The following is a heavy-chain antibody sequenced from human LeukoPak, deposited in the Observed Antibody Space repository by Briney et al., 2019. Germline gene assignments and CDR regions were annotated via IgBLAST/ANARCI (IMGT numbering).Heavy chain of an antibody. V-gene: IGHV1-69*13. D-gene: IGHD6-13*01. Sequence: SVKVSCKASGGTFSSYAISWVRQAPGQGLEWMGGIIPIFGTASYAQKFQGRVTITADESTSTAYVELSSLRSEDTAVYYCARGTGIAAALQWGQGTLVTVSS. CDR1: GGTFSSYA. J-gene: IGHJ4*02. CDR2: IIPIFGTA. CDR3: ARGTGIAAALQ.